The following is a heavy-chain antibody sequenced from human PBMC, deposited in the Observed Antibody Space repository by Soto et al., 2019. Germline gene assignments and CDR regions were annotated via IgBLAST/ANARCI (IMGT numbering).Heavy chain of an antibody. CDR3: SRGGVCSGRRCPSRGSFDD. V-gene: IGHV3-53*01. J-gene: IGHJ4*01. CDR1: GLTVSSNY. Sequence: GGSLRLSCAASGLTVSSNYMSWVRQAPGKGLEWVSIIYSDGNTYYADSVKGRITISRDNSKNTLYLQMNSLRAEDTAVYYCSRGGVCSGRRCPSRGSFDDWGHGTLVTVYS. CDR2: IYSDGNT. D-gene: IGHD2-15*01.